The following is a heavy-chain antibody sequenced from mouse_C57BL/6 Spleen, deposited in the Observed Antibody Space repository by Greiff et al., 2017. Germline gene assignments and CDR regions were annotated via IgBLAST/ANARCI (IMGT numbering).Heavy chain of an antibody. CDR1: GFTFSDYG. CDR3: ARGGLRRGYAMDY. V-gene: IGHV5-17*01. Sequence: EVKVEESGGGLVKPGGSLKLSCAASGFTFSDYGMHWVRQAPEKGLEWVAYISSGSSTIYYADTVKGRFTISRDNAKNTLFLQMTSLRSEDTAMXYCARGGLRRGYAMDYWGQGTSVTVSS. D-gene: IGHD3-3*01. J-gene: IGHJ4*01. CDR2: ISSGSSTI.